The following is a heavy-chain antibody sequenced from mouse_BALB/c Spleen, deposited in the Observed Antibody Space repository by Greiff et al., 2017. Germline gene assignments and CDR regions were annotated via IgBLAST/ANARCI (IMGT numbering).Heavy chain of an antibody. CDR2: ISSGSSTI. V-gene: IGHV5-17*02. D-gene: IGHD2-12*01. CDR1: GFTFSSFG. CDR3: ARYYSGPFDY. Sequence: EVMLVESGGGLVQPGGSRKLSCAASGFTFSSFGMHWVRQAPEKGLEWVAYISSGSSTIYYADTVKGRFTISRDNPKNTLFLQMTSLRSEDTAMYYCARYYSGPFDYWGQGTTLTVSS. J-gene: IGHJ2*01.